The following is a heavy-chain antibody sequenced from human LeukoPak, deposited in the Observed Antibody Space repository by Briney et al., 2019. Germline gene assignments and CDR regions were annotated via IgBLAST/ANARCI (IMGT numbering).Heavy chain of an antibody. V-gene: IGHV1-46*01. Sequence: ASVKVSCKASGYTFTSYYIHWVRQAPGPGLEWMGIIYPGGGSTNSAQKFQGRVTMTRDMSTSTVYMELSSLRSEDTAVYYCARDNDLDYWGQGTLVTVSS. J-gene: IGHJ4*02. D-gene: IGHD2-8*01. CDR2: IYPGGGST. CDR3: ARDNDLDY. CDR1: GYTFTSYY.